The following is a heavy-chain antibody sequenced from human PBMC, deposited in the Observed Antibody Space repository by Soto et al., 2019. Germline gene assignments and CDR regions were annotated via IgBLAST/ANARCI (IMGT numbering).Heavy chain of an antibody. CDR3: AKAPFYCSGGSCYSDY. D-gene: IGHD2-15*01. J-gene: IGHJ4*02. CDR1: GFTFSSYA. Sequence: SLRLSCASSGFTFSSYAMSWVRQAPGKGLEWVSAISGSGGSTYYADSVKGRFTISRDNSKNTLYLQMNSLRAEDTAVYYCAKAPFYCSGGSCYSDYWGQGTLVTVS. CDR2: ISGSGGST. V-gene: IGHV3-23*01.